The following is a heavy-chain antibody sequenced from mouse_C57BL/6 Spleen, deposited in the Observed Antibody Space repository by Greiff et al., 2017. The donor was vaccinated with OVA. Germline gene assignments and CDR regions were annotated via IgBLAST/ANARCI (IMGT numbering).Heavy chain of an antibody. CDR1: GFTFSDYY. CDR2: INYDGSST. V-gene: IGHV5-16*01. J-gene: IGHJ1*03. Sequence: EVHLVESEGGLVQPGSSMKLSCTASGFTFSDYYMAWVRQVPEKGLEWVANINYDGSSTYYLDSLKSRFIISRDNAKNILYLQMSSLKSEDTATYYCARDLYYYGSRYFDVWGTGTTVTVSS. CDR3: ARDLYYYGSRYFDV. D-gene: IGHD1-1*01.